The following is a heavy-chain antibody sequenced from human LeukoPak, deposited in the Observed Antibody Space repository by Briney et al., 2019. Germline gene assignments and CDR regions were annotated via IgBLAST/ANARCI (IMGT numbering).Heavy chain of an antibody. V-gene: IGHV3-15*01. CDR3: TTGKMARRYYFDY. CDR2: IKSKTDGGTT. Sequence: GGSLRLSCAASGFTFSHAWMSWVRQAPGKGLEWVGRIKSKTDGGTTDYAAPVKGRFTISRDDSKNTLYLQMNSLKTEDTAVYYCTTGKMARRYYFDYWGQGTLVTVSS. CDR1: GFTFSHAW. D-gene: IGHD5-24*01. J-gene: IGHJ4*02.